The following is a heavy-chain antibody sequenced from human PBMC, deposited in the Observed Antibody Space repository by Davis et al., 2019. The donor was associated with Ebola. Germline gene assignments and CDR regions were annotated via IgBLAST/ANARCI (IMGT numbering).Heavy chain of an antibody. J-gene: IGHJ5*02. V-gene: IGHV3-74*01. CDR3: ARVATDWFDP. CDR2: IHGDATIT. CDR1: GCFISNYG. Sequence: CYASAGCFISNYGMRSVRDTPRTLLGWGSNIHGDATITNYADSVKGRFTISRDNAKNTLYLQMNSLRVEDAGLYFCARVATDWFDPWGQGTLVTVSS.